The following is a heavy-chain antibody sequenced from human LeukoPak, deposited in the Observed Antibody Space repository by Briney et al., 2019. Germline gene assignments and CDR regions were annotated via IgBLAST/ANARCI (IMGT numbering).Heavy chain of an antibody. V-gene: IGHV4-39*01. Sequence: PSETLSLTCTVSGGSISSSSFYWGWLRQPPGKGLEWIGSIYYSGSTYYNPSLKSRVTISVDTSKSQFSLKLSSVTAADTAVYYCATLDYGDYVTFNYWGQGTLVTVSS. CDR2: IYYSGST. CDR3: ATLDYGDYVTFNY. CDR1: GGSISSSSFY. D-gene: IGHD4-17*01. J-gene: IGHJ4*02.